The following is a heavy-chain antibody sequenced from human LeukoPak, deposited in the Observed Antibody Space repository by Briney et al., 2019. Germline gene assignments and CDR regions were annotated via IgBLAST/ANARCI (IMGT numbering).Heavy chain of an antibody. CDR1: GFTFSSYA. Sequence: GGSLRHSCAASGFTFSSYAMHWVRQAPGKGLEWVAVISYDGSNKYYADSVKGRFTISRDNSKNTLYLQMNSLRAEDTAVYYCARASALVLDYWGQGTLVTVSS. V-gene: IGHV3-30*04. J-gene: IGHJ4*02. CDR2: ISYDGSNK. CDR3: ARASALVLDY. D-gene: IGHD6-13*01.